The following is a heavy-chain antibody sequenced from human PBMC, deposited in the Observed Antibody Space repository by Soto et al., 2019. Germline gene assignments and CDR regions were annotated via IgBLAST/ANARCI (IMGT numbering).Heavy chain of an antibody. Sequence: ETLSLTCTVSGGSISSSSYYWGWIRQPPGKGLEWIGSIYYSGSTYYNPSLKSRVTISVDTSKNQFSLKLSSVTAADTAVYYCARHIDPGYCSSTSCSSFFDYWGQGTLVTVSS. CDR3: ARHIDPGYCSSTSCSSFFDY. J-gene: IGHJ4*02. CDR2: IYYSGST. D-gene: IGHD2-2*01. V-gene: IGHV4-39*01. CDR1: GGSISSSSYY.